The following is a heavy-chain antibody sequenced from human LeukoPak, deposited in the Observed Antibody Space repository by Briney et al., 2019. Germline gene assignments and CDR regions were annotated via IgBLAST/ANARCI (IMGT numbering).Heavy chain of an antibody. V-gene: IGHV1-2*02. CDR3: ATHLLSDWCAFDI. CDR2: INPNSGGT. CDR1: GYTFTSYD. Sequence: ASVKVSCKASGYTFTSYDINWVRQATGQGLEWMGWINPNSGGTNYAQKFQGRVTMTRDTSISTAYMELSRLRSDDTAVYYCATHLLSDWCAFDIWGQGTMVTVSS. J-gene: IGHJ3*02. D-gene: IGHD2-15*01.